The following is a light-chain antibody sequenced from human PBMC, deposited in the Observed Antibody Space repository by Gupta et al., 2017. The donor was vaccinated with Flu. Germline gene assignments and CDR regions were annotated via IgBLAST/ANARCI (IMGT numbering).Light chain of an antibody. CDR1: QSPLHNNGNNY. J-gene: IGKJ1*01. V-gene: IGKV2-28*01. CDR3: MQSLQTPRT. Sequence: DIVMTQSPLSLPVTPGEPASISCRSSQSPLHNNGNNYFDWYLQKPGQSPRLQIYLGSNRASGVPDRFSGSGSGTDFTLKISRVEAEDVGVYYCMQSLQTPRTFGQGTKVEIK. CDR2: LGS.